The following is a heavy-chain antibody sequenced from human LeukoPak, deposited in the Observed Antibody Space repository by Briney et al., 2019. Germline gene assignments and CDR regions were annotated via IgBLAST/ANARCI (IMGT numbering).Heavy chain of an antibody. D-gene: IGHD3-22*01. Sequence: GSLRLSCAASGFTFSDYSMNWVRQAPGKGLEWVAGISGSAGGTNYADSVKGRFTISRDNSKNTLYLQMNRLRAEDTAVYFCAKRGVVIRVILVGFHKEAYYFDSWGQGALVTVSS. V-gene: IGHV3-23*01. CDR3: AKRGVVIRVILVGFHKEAYYFDS. CDR2: ISGSAGGT. CDR1: GFTFSDYS. J-gene: IGHJ4*02.